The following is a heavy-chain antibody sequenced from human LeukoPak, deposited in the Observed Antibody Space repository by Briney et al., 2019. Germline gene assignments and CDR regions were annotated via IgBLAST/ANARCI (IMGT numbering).Heavy chain of an antibody. Sequence: ASVKVSCKASGYTFTSYYMHWVRQAPGQGLEWMGIINPSGGSTSYAQKFQGRVAMTRDTSTGTVYMELSSLRSEDTAVYYCARGRGAAILGYCSSTSCYSFYGMDVWGQGTTVTVSS. CDR2: INPSGGST. J-gene: IGHJ6*02. D-gene: IGHD2-2*02. CDR3: ARGRGAAILGYCSSTSCYSFYGMDV. CDR1: GYTFTSYY. V-gene: IGHV1-46*01.